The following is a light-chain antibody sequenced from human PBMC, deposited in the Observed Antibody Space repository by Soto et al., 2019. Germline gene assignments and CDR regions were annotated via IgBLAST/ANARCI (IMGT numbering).Light chain of an antibody. V-gene: IGLV1-51*01. CDR2: DND. CDR3: GTWDSSLSAGRAE. J-gene: IGLJ7*01. Sequence: QSVLTQPPSVSAAPGQKVTISCSGSSSNIGNNYVSWYQQFPGTAPKLLIYDNDKRPSGIPDRFSGSKSGTSATLGITGLQTGDEADYYCGTWDSSLSAGRAEFGGGTQLTVL. CDR1: SSNIGNNY.